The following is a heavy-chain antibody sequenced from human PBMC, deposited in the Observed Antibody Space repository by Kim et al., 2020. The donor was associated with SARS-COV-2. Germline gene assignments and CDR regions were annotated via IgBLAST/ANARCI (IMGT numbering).Heavy chain of an antibody. J-gene: IGHJ4*02. CDR2: ISSSGSTI. V-gene: IGHV3-48*03. CDR3: ARNWYNWNDGPYFDY. D-gene: IGHD1-1*01. CDR1: GFTFSSYE. Sequence: GGSLRLSCAASGFTFSSYEMNWVRQAPGKGLEWVSYISSSGSTIYYADSVKGRFTISRDNAKNSLYLQMNSLKAEDTAVYYCARNWYNWNDGPYFDYWGQGTLVTVSS.